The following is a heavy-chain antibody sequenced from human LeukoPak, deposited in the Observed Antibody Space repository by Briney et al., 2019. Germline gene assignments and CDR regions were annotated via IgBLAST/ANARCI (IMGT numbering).Heavy chain of an antibody. CDR3: ARDRHVYYDILTGYASYFEY. D-gene: IGHD3-9*01. J-gene: IGHJ4*02. Sequence: GGSLRLSCAASGFTFSNAWMSWVRQAPGKGLEWVAFIRYDGNNKFYADSVKGRFTISRDNSKNTLYLQMNSLRPEDTAVYYCARDRHVYYDILTGYASYFEYWGQGALVTVSS. CDR2: IRYDGNNK. V-gene: IGHV3-30*02. CDR1: GFTFSNAW.